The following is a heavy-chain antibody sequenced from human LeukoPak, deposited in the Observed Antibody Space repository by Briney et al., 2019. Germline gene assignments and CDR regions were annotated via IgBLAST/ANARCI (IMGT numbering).Heavy chain of an antibody. J-gene: IGHJ4*02. Sequence: SETLSLTCTVSGGSISSSSYYWGWIRQPPGKGLEWIGSIYYSGSTYYNPSLKSRVTISVDTSKNQFSLKLTSVTAADTAVYYCARETRPNFYDTDSSGGFDYWGQGTLVTVSS. CDR2: IYYSGST. D-gene: IGHD3-22*01. CDR3: ARETRPNFYDTDSSGGFDY. V-gene: IGHV4-39*07. CDR1: GGSISSSSYY.